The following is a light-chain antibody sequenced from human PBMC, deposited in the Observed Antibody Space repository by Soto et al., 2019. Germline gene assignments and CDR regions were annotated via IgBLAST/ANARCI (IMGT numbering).Light chain of an antibody. Sequence: EIVLTQSPATLSLSPGERATLSCRASQSTRTFLAWYQHRPGQAPRLLIYDASDRAAGIPARFSGSGSGTDFTLTISSLEPEDSAFYYCQQAKSFPLTFGPGTKVDI. CDR2: DAS. CDR3: QQAKSFPLT. J-gene: IGKJ3*01. V-gene: IGKV3-11*01. CDR1: QSTRTF.